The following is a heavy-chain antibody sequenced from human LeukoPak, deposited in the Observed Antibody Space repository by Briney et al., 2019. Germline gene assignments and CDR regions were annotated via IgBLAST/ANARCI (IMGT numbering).Heavy chain of an antibody. CDR3: ARASGSPNDYSNYGSDY. CDR1: GGSFSGYY. CDR2: IHHSGST. J-gene: IGHJ4*02. Sequence: PSETLSLTCAVYGGSFSGYYWSWIRQPPGKGLEWIGEIHHSGSTNYNPSLKSRVTISVDTSKNQFSLKLSSVTAADTAVYYCARASGSPNDYSNYGSDYWGQGTLVTVSS. D-gene: IGHD4-4*01. V-gene: IGHV4-34*01.